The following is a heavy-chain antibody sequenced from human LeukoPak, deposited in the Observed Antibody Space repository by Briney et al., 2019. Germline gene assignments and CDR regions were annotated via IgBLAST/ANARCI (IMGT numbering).Heavy chain of an antibody. V-gene: IGHV3-21*04. Sequence: SGGSLRLSCAASGFTFSSYSMNWVRQAPGKGLEWVSSISSSSSYIYYADSVKGRFTISRDNSKNTLYLQMNSLRAEDTAVYYCAIDPNWGVDYWGQGVLVTVSS. D-gene: IGHD7-27*01. CDR1: GFTFSSYS. CDR3: AIDPNWGVDY. CDR2: ISSSSSYI. J-gene: IGHJ4*02.